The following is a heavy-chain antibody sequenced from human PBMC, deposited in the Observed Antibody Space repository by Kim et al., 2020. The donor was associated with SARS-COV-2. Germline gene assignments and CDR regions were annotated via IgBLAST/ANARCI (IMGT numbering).Heavy chain of an antibody. Sequence: ASVKVSCKASGYTFTSYGISWVRQAPGQGLEWMGWISAYNGNTNYAQKLQGRVTMTTDTSTSTAYMELRSLRSDDTAVYYCARDNVGGTYYYDSSGYDGMDVWGQGTTVTVSS. J-gene: IGHJ6*02. CDR3: ARDNVGGTYYYDSSGYDGMDV. D-gene: IGHD3-22*01. CDR2: ISAYNGNT. CDR1: GYTFTSYG. V-gene: IGHV1-18*01.